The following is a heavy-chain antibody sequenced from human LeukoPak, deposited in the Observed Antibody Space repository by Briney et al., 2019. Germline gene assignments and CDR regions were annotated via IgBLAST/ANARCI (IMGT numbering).Heavy chain of an antibody. Sequence: RAGGSLRLSCAASGFTFSSYAMNWVRQVPGKGLVWVSRISGDGTARNYADSVKGRFTISRDDAKNTVDLQMNSLRGEDTAVYYCVRGRGSYGWFDPWGQGTLVTVSS. CDR1: GFTFSSYA. V-gene: IGHV3-74*01. J-gene: IGHJ5*02. D-gene: IGHD3-10*01. CDR2: ISGDGTAR. CDR3: VRGRGSYGWFDP.